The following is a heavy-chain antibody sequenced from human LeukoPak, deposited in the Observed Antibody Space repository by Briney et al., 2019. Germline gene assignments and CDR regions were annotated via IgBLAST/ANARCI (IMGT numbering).Heavy chain of an antibody. CDR3: ARVAYFGSGSYRDWFDP. V-gene: IGHV3-48*01. Sequence: PGGSLRLSCAASGFTFSTFSMTWVRQAPGKGLEWLSYIRSDSSAIYDADSVKGRFIISRDNAKNSLFLQMNSLRAEDTAMYYCARVAYFGSGSYRDWFDPWGQGTLVTVSS. CDR2: IRSDSSAI. J-gene: IGHJ5*02. D-gene: IGHD3-10*01. CDR1: GFTFSTFS.